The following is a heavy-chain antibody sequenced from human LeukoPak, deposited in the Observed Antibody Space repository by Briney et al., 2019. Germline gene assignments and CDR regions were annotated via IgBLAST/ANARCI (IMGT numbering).Heavy chain of an antibody. CDR2: ISGDGGST. V-gene: IGHV3-43*02. CDR3: ARDGYYYDSSGYWLG. J-gene: IGHJ4*02. Sequence: GGSLRLSCAASGFTFDDYAMHWVRQAPGKGLEWVSLISGDGGSTYYADSVKGRFTISRDNSKNSLYLQMNSLRAEDTAVYYCARDGYYYDSSGYWLGWGQGTLVTVSS. CDR1: GFTFDDYA. D-gene: IGHD3-22*01.